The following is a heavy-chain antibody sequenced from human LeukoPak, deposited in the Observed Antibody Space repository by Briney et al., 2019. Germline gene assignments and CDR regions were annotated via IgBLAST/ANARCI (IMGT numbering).Heavy chain of an antibody. CDR1: GGSFSGYY. CDR3: AREGSPLTS. Sequence: SETLSLTCAVYGGSFSGYYCSWIRQPPGKGLEWIGEINHSGSTNYNPSLKSRVTMSVDTSKNHFSLKLSSVTAADTAVYYCAREGSPLTSWGQGTLVTVSS. J-gene: IGHJ4*02. V-gene: IGHV4-34*01. D-gene: IGHD1-26*01. CDR2: INHSGST.